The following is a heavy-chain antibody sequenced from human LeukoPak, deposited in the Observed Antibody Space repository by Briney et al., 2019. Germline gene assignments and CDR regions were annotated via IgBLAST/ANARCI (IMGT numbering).Heavy chain of an antibody. J-gene: IGHJ6*02. V-gene: IGHV3-33*01. D-gene: IGHD1-26*01. CDR1: GFTFSSYS. CDR3: ARSYSGSYSYYYYGMDV. Sequence: RSGGSLRLSCAASGFTFSSYSMHWVRQAPGKGLEWVAVIWYDGSNKYYADSVKGRFTISRDNSKNTLYLQMNSLRAEDTAVYYCARSYSGSYSYYYYGMDVWGQGTTVTVSS. CDR2: IWYDGSNK.